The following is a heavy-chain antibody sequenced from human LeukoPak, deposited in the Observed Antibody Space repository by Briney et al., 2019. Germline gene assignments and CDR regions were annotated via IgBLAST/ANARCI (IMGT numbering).Heavy chain of an antibody. CDR1: GDIVSSNSAA. V-gene: IGHV6-1*01. CDR3: ARAPTVSNWFDP. Sequence: SQTLSLTCAISGDIVSSNSAAWNWIRQSPSRGLEWLGRTYYRSKWYNDYAVSVKSRITINPDTSKNQFSLQLNSMTPEDTAVYYCARAPTVSNWFDPWGQGTLVTVSS. CDR2: TYYRSKWYN. J-gene: IGHJ5*02. D-gene: IGHD4-17*01.